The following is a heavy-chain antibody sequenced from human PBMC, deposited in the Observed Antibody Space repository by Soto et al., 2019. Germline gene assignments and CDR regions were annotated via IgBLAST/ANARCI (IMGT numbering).Heavy chain of an antibody. V-gene: IGHV3-23*01. CDR2: ISGSGGST. D-gene: IGHD2-2*01. CDR3: AKDALGYCISTSCLGPDY. J-gene: IGHJ4*02. CDR1: GFTFSSYA. Sequence: EVQLLESGGGLVQPGGSLRLSCAASGFTFSSYAMSWVRQAPGKGLEWVSAISGSGGSTYYADSVKGRFTISRDNSKNTLYQQMNSLRAEDTAVYYCAKDALGYCISTSCLGPDYWGQGTLVTVSS.